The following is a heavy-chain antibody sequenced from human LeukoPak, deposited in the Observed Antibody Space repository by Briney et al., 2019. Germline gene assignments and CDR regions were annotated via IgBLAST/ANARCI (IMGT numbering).Heavy chain of an antibody. D-gene: IGHD4-17*01. Sequence: GGSLRLSCAASGFTFSNYPMNWVRQAPGKGLAWVSTISGTGDNTYYADSVKGRFTISRDNAKNSLYLQMNSLRAEDTAVYYCARDDYGDHFDYWGQGTLVTVSS. CDR2: ISGTGDNT. J-gene: IGHJ4*02. CDR1: GFTFSNYP. CDR3: ARDDYGDHFDY. V-gene: IGHV3-21*01.